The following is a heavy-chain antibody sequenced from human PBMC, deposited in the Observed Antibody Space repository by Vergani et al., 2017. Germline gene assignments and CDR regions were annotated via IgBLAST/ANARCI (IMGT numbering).Heavy chain of an antibody. CDR3: ARNSSSWNVYFDY. CDR1: GFSFSSYS. D-gene: IGHD6-13*01. CDR2: ISSSSNYI. J-gene: IGHJ4*02. V-gene: IGHV3-21*01. Sequence: EVQLVESGGGLVKPGGSLRLSCAASGFSFSSYSMNWVRQAPGKGLEWVSSISSSSNYIYYADSVKGRFTISRDNAKNSLYLQMNSLRAEDTAVYYCARNSSSWNVYFDYWGQGTLVTVSS.